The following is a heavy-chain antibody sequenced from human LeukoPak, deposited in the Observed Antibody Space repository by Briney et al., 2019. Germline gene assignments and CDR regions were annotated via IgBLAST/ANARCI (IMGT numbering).Heavy chain of an antibody. J-gene: IGHJ6*02. Sequence: PSETLSLTCAVYGGSFSGYYWSWIRQPPGKGLEWIGEINHSGSTNYNPSLKSRVTISVDTSKNQFSLKLSSVTAADTAVYYCARVAYYGSGSYYNPNYYYYYGMDVWGQGTTVTVSS. V-gene: IGHV4-34*01. CDR3: ARVAYYGSGSYYNPNYYYYYGMDV. CDR1: GGSFSGYY. CDR2: INHSGST. D-gene: IGHD3-10*01.